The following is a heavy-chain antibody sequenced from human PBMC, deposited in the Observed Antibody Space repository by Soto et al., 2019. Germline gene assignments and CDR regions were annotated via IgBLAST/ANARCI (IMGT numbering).Heavy chain of an antibody. D-gene: IGHD3-10*01. Sequence: PGESLKLSCKGSGYSFTSYWIGWVRQMPGKGLECMGIIYPGDSDTRYSPSFQGQVTISADKSICTAYLQWSSLKASDTAMYFCAGGGVRGVITRTRDYYGMDVWGQGTTVTVSS. CDR2: IYPGDSDT. CDR1: GYSFTSYW. CDR3: AGGGVRGVITRTRDYYGMDV. V-gene: IGHV5-51*01. J-gene: IGHJ6*02.